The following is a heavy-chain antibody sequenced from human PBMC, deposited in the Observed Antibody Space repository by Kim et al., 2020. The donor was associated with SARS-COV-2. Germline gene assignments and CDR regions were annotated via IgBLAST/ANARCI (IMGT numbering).Heavy chain of an antibody. CDR3: ARVSGDYYYDISGPPGY. CDR1: GFTFSNYA. D-gene: IGHD3-22*01. J-gene: IGHJ4*02. Sequence: GGSLRLSCAASGFTFSNYAIHWVRQAPGKGLEWVAVISYDGSNKYYADSVKGRFTISRDISKNTLYLQMNSLRPEDTAVYFCARVSGDYYYDISGPPGYWGQGTLVTVSS. V-gene: IGHV3-30*04. CDR2: ISYDGSNK.